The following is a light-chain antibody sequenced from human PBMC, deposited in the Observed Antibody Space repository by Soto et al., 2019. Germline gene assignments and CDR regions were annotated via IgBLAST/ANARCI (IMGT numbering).Light chain of an antibody. CDR2: GAS. CDR3: LQFDNSRT. Sequence: IVLTQSPATLSLSPGDTGTVSCIASQTVRGAFLAWYQQKPGQAPRLLLYGASKRATGIPDRFSGSGSGTEFTLTISGLEAEDFAVYYCLQFDNSRTFGQGTKVEIK. J-gene: IGKJ1*01. CDR1: QTVRGAF. V-gene: IGKV3-20*01.